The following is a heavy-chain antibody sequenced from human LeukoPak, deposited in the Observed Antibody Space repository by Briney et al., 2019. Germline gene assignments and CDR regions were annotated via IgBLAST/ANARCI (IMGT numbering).Heavy chain of an antibody. CDR1: GFSFSGYD. V-gene: IGHV3-48*01. J-gene: IGHJ4*02. Sequence: GGSLRLSCAASGFSFSGYDMNWVRQAPGKGLEWVSYITSSSSTIYYADSLKGRFTISRDNSKNTLYLQMNSLRAEDTAVYYCARGGEYYFDYWGQGTLVTVSS. CDR3: ARGGEYYFDY. D-gene: IGHD3-10*01. CDR2: ITSSSSTI.